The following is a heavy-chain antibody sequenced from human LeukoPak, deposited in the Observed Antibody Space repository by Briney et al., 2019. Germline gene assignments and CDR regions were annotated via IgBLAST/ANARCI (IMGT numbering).Heavy chain of an antibody. CDR2: ISAYNGNT. D-gene: IGHD6-19*01. CDR1: GYTFTSYG. V-gene: IGHV1-18*01. Sequence: GASVKVSCKASGYTFTSYGISWVRQAPGQGLEWMGWISAYNGNTNYAQKLQGRVTMTTDTSTSTAYMELRSLRSDDTAVYYCARETDSSGWYGDFDYWGQGTLVTVSS. J-gene: IGHJ4*02. CDR3: ARETDSSGWYGDFDY.